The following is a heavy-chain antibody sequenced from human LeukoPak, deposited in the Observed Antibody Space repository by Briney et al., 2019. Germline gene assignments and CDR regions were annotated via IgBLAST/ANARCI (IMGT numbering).Heavy chain of an antibody. CDR3: ARDQITMVRGVIMTEAFDI. Sequence: SSETLSLTCTVSGGSISSYYGSCIRQPAGKGREWSGRIYTSGSTNYNPSLKSRVTMSVDTSKNQFSLKLSSVTAADTAVYYCARDQITMVRGVIMTEAFDIWGQGTMVTVSS. D-gene: IGHD3-10*01. CDR1: GGSISSYY. J-gene: IGHJ3*02. V-gene: IGHV4-4*07. CDR2: IYTSGST.